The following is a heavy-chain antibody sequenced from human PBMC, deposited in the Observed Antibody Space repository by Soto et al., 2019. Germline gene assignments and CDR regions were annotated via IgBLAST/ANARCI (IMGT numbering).Heavy chain of an antibody. CDR2: MYGIGNT. J-gene: IGHJ6*02. CDR3: TSSSRYSTDV. D-gene: IGHD6-19*01. Sequence: QLQLRESGPGLGKPSETLSLTCTVSGGSIARSFYWGWIRQPPGKGLAWLGGMYGIGNTYYNPFLQGRVTIAADSSKNQFFPNLLSVTAADTAVYYCTSSSRYSTDVWGQGATVTVSS. CDR1: GGSIARSFY. V-gene: IGHV4-39*01.